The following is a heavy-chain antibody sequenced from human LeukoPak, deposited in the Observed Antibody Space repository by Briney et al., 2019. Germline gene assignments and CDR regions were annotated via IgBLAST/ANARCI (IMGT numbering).Heavy chain of an antibody. V-gene: IGHV5-51*01. J-gene: IGHJ4*02. Sequence: GESLKISCKGSGYSFTSYWIGWVRQMPGKGLGWMGIIYPGDSDTRYSPSFQGQVTMSADKSNSTAYLQWSSLKASDTAMYYCATSLYLTYIDYWGQGTLVTVSS. CDR2: IYPGDSDT. CDR1: GYSFTSYW. D-gene: IGHD3-9*01. CDR3: ATSLYLTYIDY.